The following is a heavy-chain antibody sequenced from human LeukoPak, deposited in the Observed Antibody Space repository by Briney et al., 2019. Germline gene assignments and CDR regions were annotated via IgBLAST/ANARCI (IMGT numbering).Heavy chain of an antibody. CDR2: IIPIFGTA. CDR1: GVTFSSYA. J-gene: IGHJ4*02. CDR3: ERLDGDYDY. Sequence: ASVRLSCTASGVTFSSYAISWVRQAPGQGLEWMGGIIPIFGTANYAQKFQGRVTITADKSTSTAYMELSSQRSEDTAVYYCERLDGDYDYWGQGTLVTVSS. D-gene: IGHD4-17*01. V-gene: IGHV1-69*06.